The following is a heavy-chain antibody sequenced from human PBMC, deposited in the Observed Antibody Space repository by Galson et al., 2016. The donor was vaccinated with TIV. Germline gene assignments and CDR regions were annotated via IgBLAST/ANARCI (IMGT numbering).Heavy chain of an antibody. D-gene: IGHD3-16*01. CDR2: FYLTGST. CDR3: VQFAGH. CDR1: GYSIRDDTY. Sequence: ETLSLTCTVSGYSIRDDTYWGWIRPPPGKGLEWIASFYLTGSTYYTPSHKSRVTISADTSKGHFSLNLKSVTAADTAVYYCVQFAGHWGQGTVVTVSS. J-gene: IGHJ4*02. V-gene: IGHV4-38-2*02.